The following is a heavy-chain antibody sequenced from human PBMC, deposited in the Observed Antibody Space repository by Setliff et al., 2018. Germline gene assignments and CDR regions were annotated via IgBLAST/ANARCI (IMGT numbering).Heavy chain of an antibody. Sequence: SETLSLTCAVSGDTFSSNNWWSWVRQSPGKGLEWIGEIYHDGRTNYNPSLKSRATISVDTSKNQFSLKLTSLTAADTAVYFCAKGGTYRYFDFWGQGILVTVSS. CDR3: AKGGTYRYFDF. CDR2: IYHDGRT. V-gene: IGHV4-4*02. D-gene: IGHD2-15*01. J-gene: IGHJ4*02. CDR1: GDTFSSNNW.